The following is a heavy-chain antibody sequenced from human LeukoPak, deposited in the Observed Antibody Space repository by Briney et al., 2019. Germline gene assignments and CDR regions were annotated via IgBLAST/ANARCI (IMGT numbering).Heavy chain of an antibody. CDR2: INHSGST. J-gene: IGHJ6*02. CDR3: AREGVERSYGMDV. CDR1: GGSISSYY. V-gene: IGHV4-34*01. Sequence: SETLSLTCTVSGGSISSYYWSWIRQPPGKGLEWIGEINHSGSTNYNPSLKSRVTISVDTSKKQFSLKLSSVTAADTAVYYCAREGVERSYGMDVWGQGTTVTVSS. D-gene: IGHD3-10*01.